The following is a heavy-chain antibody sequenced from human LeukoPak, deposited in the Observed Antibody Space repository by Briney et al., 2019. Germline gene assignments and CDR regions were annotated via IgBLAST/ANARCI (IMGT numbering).Heavy chain of an antibody. CDR2: ITSSSSYK. CDR1: GFTFSSYS. CDR3: ASLPSNYGDYGMDI. D-gene: IGHD4-11*01. V-gene: IGHV3-21*01. J-gene: IGHJ6*02. Sequence: GGSLRLSCAASGFTFSSYSMTWVRQAPGKGLEWVASITSSSSYKYYADSVKGRFTISRDNAKNSLYLQMNSLRAEDTAVYYCASLPSNYGDYGMDIWGQGTTVTVSS.